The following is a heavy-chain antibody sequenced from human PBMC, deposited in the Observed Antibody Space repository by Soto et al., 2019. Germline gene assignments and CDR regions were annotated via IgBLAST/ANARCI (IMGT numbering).Heavy chain of an antibody. J-gene: IGHJ4*02. CDR1: GYTFTSYG. CDR2: ISVYNGNT. V-gene: IGHV1-18*01. CDR3: AREGLTAMDPYYFDC. D-gene: IGHD5-18*01. Sequence: QVQLVQSGAEVKKPGASVKVSCKASGYTFTSYGISWVRQAPGQGLEWMGWISVYNGNTNYAQKLQGRVTMTTDTFTSTAYMELRSLRSDDTAVYYCAREGLTAMDPYYFDCWGQGTLVTVSS.